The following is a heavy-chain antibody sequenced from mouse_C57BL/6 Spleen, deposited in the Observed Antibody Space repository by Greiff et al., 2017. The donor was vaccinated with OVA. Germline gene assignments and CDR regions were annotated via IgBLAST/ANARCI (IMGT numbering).Heavy chain of an antibody. D-gene: IGHD1-1*01. Sequence: QVQLQQSGAELVRPGASVTLSCKASGYTFTDYEMHWVKQTPVHGLEWIGAIDPETGGTAYNQKFKGKAILTADKSSSTAYMELRSLTSEDSAVYYCTRELPLYYGSSYGWFAYWGQGTLVTVSA. CDR1: GYTFTDYE. V-gene: IGHV1-15*01. CDR2: IDPETGGT. J-gene: IGHJ3*01. CDR3: TRELPLYYGSSYGWFAY.